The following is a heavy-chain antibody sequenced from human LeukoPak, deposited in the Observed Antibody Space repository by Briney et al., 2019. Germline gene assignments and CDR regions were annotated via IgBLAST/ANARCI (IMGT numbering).Heavy chain of an antibody. V-gene: IGHV1-3*01. CDR1: GYTFTSYA. Sequence: ASVKVSCKASGYTFTSYAMNWVRQAPGQRFEWMGWINAGNGHTKYSQNFQGRVTITRDSSANIVYMDVSSLTSEDTAVYYCARGIWSATRVDYYLDNWGRGTLVTVSS. D-gene: IGHD5-24*01. J-gene: IGHJ4*02. CDR2: INAGNGHT. CDR3: ARGIWSATRVDYYLDN.